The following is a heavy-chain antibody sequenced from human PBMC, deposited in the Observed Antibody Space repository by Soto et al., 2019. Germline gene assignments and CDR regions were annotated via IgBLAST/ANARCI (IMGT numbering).Heavy chain of an antibody. CDR1: GFTFSSYA. J-gene: IGHJ6*02. Sequence: GGSLRLSCAASGFTFSSYAMSWVRQAPGKGLEWVSAISGSGGSTYYADSVKGRFTISRDNSKNTPYLQMNSLRAEDTAVYYCARTKYSSSLKLDVWGQGTTVTVSS. D-gene: IGHD6-6*01. CDR3: ARTKYSSSLKLDV. V-gene: IGHV3-23*01. CDR2: ISGSGGST.